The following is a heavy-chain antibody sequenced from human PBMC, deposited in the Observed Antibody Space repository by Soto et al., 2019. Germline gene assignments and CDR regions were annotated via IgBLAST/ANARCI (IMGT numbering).Heavy chain of an antibody. CDR2: IKQSGSET. CDR1: GFTFSSYW. D-gene: IGHD5-18*01. CDR3: ARGYSIAY. Sequence: WVSLRLSCAASGFTFSSYWMTWVRQAPGKGLEWVANIKQSGSETYYVDSVKGRFTISRDDAKNALYLQMNTLRAEDTAVYFCARGYSIAYWGQGTLVTVSS. V-gene: IGHV3-7*03. J-gene: IGHJ4*02.